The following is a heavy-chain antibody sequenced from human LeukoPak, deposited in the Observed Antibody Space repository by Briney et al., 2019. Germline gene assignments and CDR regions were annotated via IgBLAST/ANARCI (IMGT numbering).Heavy chain of an antibody. CDR1: GFSTRSGYY. CDR2: IYRSGST. CDR3: ARADPVRYSSSWYDGNWFDP. V-gene: IGHV4-38-2*02. Sequence: HSETLSLTCTVSGFSTRSGYYWGWIRQPPGKGLEWIGSIYRSGSTYYNPSLKSRVTISVDTSKNQFSLKLSSVTAADTAVYYCARADPVRYSSSWYDGNWFDPWGQGTLVTVSS. J-gene: IGHJ5*02. D-gene: IGHD6-13*01.